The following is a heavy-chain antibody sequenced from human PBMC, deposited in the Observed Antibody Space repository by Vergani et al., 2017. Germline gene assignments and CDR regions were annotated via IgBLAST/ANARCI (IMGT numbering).Heavy chain of an antibody. V-gene: IGHV3-7*03. Sequence: EVQLVESGGGLVQPGGSLRLSCAASGFTFSSYWMSWVRQAPGKGLEWVANIKQDGSEKYYVDSVKGRFTISRDNAKNSLYLQMNSLRDEEAAVYYCAGDEGLGYCSSTSCYGWFDPWGQGTLVTVSS. CDR1: GFTFSSYW. D-gene: IGHD2-2*01. J-gene: IGHJ5*02. CDR3: AGDEGLGYCSSTSCYGWFDP. CDR2: IKQDGSEK.